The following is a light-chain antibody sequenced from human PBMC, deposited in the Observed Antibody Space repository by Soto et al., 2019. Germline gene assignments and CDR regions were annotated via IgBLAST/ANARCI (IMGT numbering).Light chain of an antibody. CDR1: SSDVGGYND. CDR2: EVT. V-gene: IGLV2-8*01. J-gene: IGLJ1*01. Sequence: QSVLTQPPSASGSPGQSVTISCTGTSSDVGGYNDVSWYQQHPGKAPKLMIYEVTKRPSGAPDRFSGSKSGNTASLTVSGLQAEDDADYYCSSYAGGNSFVFGTGTKLTVL. CDR3: SSYAGGNSFV.